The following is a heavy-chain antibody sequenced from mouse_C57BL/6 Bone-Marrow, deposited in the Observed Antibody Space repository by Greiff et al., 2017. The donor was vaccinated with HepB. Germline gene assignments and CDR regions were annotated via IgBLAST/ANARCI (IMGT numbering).Heavy chain of an antibody. CDR2: IYPGDGDT. CDR1: GYAFSSYW. D-gene: IGHD2-4*01. J-gene: IGHJ4*01. CDR3: AKIYDYDKAMDY. V-gene: IGHV1-80*01. Sequence: QVQLKESGAELVKPGASVKISCKASGYAFSSYWMNWVKQRPGKGLEWIGQIYPGDGDTNYNGKFKGKATLTADKSSSTAYMQLSSLTSEDSAVYFCAKIYDYDKAMDYWGQGTSVTVSS.